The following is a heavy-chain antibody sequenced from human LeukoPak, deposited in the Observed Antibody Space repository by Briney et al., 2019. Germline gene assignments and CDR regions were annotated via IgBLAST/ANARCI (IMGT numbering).Heavy chain of an antibody. Sequence: ASVKVSCKASGYTFTSYDINWVRQATGQGLEWMGWMNPNSGNTGYAQKFQGRVTMTRNTSISTAYMERSSLRSEDTAVYYCARTLGYCSGGSCYSEFDPWGQGTLVTVSS. V-gene: IGHV1-8*01. D-gene: IGHD2-15*01. CDR1: GYTFTSYD. J-gene: IGHJ5*02. CDR2: MNPNSGNT. CDR3: ARTLGYCSGGSCYSEFDP.